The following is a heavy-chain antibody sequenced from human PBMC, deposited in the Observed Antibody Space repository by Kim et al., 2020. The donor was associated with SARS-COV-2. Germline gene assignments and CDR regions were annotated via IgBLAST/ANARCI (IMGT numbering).Heavy chain of an antibody. Sequence: KGLGWVSSISDTSGSIYYLDSVKGRFIISRDNSKNMVYMDMNDLRVEDTATYFCAKEQQGLVATSAFDTWGQGTGVSVSS. D-gene: IGHD3-9*01. J-gene: IGHJ3*02. V-gene: IGHV3-23*01. CDR2: ISDTSGSI. CDR3: AKEQQGLVATSAFDT.